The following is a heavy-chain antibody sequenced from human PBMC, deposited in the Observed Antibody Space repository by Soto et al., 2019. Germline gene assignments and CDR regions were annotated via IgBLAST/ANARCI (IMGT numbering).Heavy chain of an antibody. D-gene: IGHD6-6*01. Sequence: EVQLLESGGGLVQPGGSLRLSCAASGFTFSSYALSWVRQAPGNGLEWVSAISGSGGNTYYADSVKGRFTISRDNSKNTVYLQVNSLRAEDTAVYYCAGYSSSSVAYYYYGMDVWGQGTTVTVSS. J-gene: IGHJ6*02. CDR3: AGYSSSSVAYYYYGMDV. CDR2: ISGSGGNT. CDR1: GFTFSSYA. V-gene: IGHV3-23*01.